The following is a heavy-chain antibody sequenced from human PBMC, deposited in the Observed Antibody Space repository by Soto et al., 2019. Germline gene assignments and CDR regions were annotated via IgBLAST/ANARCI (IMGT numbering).Heavy chain of an antibody. CDR1: GFTFSNYG. J-gene: IGHJ6*03. CDR3: ARRYGDYYYYYMDV. CDR2: ISSSSDTM. D-gene: IGHD4-17*01. V-gene: IGHV3-48*01. Sequence: GGSLRLSCTASGFTFSNYGMNWVRQAPGKGLEWISYISSSSDTMFYADSVQGRLTISRDNAKNSLYLQMNRLRAEDTAVYYCARRYGDYYYYYMDVWGKGTTGTVSS.